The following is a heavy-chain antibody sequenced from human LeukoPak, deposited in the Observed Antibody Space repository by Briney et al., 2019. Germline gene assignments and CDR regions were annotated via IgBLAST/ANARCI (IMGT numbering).Heavy chain of an antibody. V-gene: IGHV3-20*04. J-gene: IGHJ6*03. CDR1: GFTFDDYA. D-gene: IGHD5-18*01. Sequence: GESLRLSCAASGFTFDDYAMNWVRQVPGRGLEWVSGINWNGRITEYADSVKDRFTISRQSTKNSLYLYMNNLGGEDTALYFCARGSVQLWLRDTYYYMDVWGKGTTVTVSS. CDR3: ARGSVQLWLRDTYYYMDV. CDR2: INWNGRIT.